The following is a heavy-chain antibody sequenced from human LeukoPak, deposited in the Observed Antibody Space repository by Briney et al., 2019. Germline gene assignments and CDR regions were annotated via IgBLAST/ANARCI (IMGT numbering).Heavy chain of an antibody. CDR1: GYTFTSYG. Sequence: ASVKVSCKASGYTFTSYGISWVRQAPGQGLEWMGWISAYNGNTNYAQKLQDRVTMTTDTSPSTAYMELRSLRSDDPAVYYCARDHLGSGSYSSGERVYWGQGSLVPVSS. D-gene: IGHD1-26*01. CDR3: ARDHLGSGSYSSGERVY. CDR2: ISAYNGNT. J-gene: IGHJ4*02. V-gene: IGHV1-18*01.